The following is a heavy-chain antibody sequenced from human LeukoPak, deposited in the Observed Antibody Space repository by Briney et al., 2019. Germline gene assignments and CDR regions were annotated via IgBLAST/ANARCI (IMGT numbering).Heavy chain of an antibody. D-gene: IGHD2-2*02. Sequence: GASVKVSCKASGYTFTSYYMHWVRQAPGQGLEWMGIINPSGGSTSYAQKFQGRVTMTRDTSTSTVYMELSSLRSEGTAVYYCARDGAYCSSTSCYTVDAFDIWGQGTMVTVSS. CDR2: INPSGGST. V-gene: IGHV1-46*03. CDR3: ARDGAYCSSTSCYTVDAFDI. J-gene: IGHJ3*02. CDR1: GYTFTSYY.